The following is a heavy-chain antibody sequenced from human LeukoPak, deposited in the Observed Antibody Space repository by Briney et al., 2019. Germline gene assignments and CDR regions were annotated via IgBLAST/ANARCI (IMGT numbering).Heavy chain of an antibody. Sequence: GGSLRLSCAASGFNFRSYAFHWVRQAPGKGPEWMAFISYDGTDTYYADSVKGRFTLSRDNSQNTLYLQMNSLTAADTAMYYCARPGGYAFDMWGQGTMVTVSS. CDR1: GFNFRSYA. CDR2: ISYDGTDT. D-gene: IGHD3-16*01. J-gene: IGHJ3*02. CDR3: ARPGGYAFDM. V-gene: IGHV3-30*04.